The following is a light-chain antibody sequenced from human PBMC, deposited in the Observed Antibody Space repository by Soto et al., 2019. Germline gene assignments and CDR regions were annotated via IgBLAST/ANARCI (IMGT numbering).Light chain of an antibody. J-gene: IGLJ2*01. CDR1: SSDVGGYDF. V-gene: IGLV2-8*01. CDR2: EVT. CDR3: SSYAGSTI. Sequence: QSALTQPPSASGSPGQSVTISCTGTSSDVGGYDFVSWYQQHPGKAPKLVIYEVTRRPSGVPDRFSGSKSGNTASLTVSGLQAEDGAVYYCSSYAGSTIFGGGTKVTVL.